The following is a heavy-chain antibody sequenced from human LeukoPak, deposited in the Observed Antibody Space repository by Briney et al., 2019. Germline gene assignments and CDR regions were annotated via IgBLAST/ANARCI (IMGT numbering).Heavy chain of an antibody. J-gene: IGHJ4*02. Sequence: GASVKVSCKASGGTFSSYAISWVRQAPGQGLEWMGRIIPIFGTANYAQKFQGRVTITTDESTSTAYMELSSLRSEDTAVYYCATVSSGWYVNDYWGQGTLVTVSS. CDR1: GGTFSSYA. V-gene: IGHV1-69*05. CDR3: ATVSSGWYVNDY. CDR2: IIPIFGTA. D-gene: IGHD6-19*01.